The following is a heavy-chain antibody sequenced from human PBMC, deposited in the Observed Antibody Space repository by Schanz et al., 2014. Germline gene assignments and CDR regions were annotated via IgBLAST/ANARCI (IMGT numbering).Heavy chain of an antibody. CDR3: ARVPYGSGSYWDY. V-gene: IGHV3-33*01. D-gene: IGHD3-10*01. Sequence: QVQLVESGGGVVQPGRSLRLSCAASGFIFSSYGLHWVRQAPGKGLEWVAVMWYDENNKYYADSVKGRFTMSRDNSKNTLYLQMNSLRAGDTAVYYCARVPYGSGSYWDYWGQGTLVTVSS. CDR1: GFIFSSYG. J-gene: IGHJ4*02. CDR2: MWYDENNK.